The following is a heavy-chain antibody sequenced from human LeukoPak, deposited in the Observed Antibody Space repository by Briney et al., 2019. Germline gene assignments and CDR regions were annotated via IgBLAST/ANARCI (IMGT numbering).Heavy chain of an antibody. D-gene: IGHD4-17*01. V-gene: IGHV3-20*04. CDR2: INWNGGTT. J-gene: IGHJ3*02. CDR3: ARLNTVFDAFDI. CDR1: GFTFSSYS. Sequence: GGSLRLSCAASGFTFSSYSMNWVRQAPGKGLEWVSGINWNGGTTGYVDSVKGRFTISRDNAKNSLYLQMNGLRAEDTALYYCARLNTVFDAFDIWGQGTMVTVSS.